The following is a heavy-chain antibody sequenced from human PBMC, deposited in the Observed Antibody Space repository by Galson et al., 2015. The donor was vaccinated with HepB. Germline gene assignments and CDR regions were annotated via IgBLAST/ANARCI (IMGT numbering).Heavy chain of an antibody. D-gene: IGHD6-13*01. CDR1: GFTFSSYA. Sequence: SLRLSCAASGFTFSSYAMHWVRQAPGKGLEYVSAISSNGGSTYYADSVRGRFTISRDNSKNTLYLQMSSLRAEDTAVYYCVKDGSGIAAATPWFDPWGQGTLVTVSS. V-gene: IGHV3-64D*06. CDR2: ISSNGGST. J-gene: IGHJ5*02. CDR3: VKDGSGIAAATPWFDP.